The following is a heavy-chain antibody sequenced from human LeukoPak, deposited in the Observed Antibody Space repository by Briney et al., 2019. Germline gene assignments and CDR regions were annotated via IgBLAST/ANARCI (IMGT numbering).Heavy chain of an antibody. V-gene: IGHV3-30*03. J-gene: IGHJ6*03. CDR1: GFTFSSYG. D-gene: IGHD6-13*01. CDR2: ISYDGSNK. Sequence: PGGSLRLSCAASGFTFSSYGMHWARQAPGKGLEWVAVISYDGSNKYYADSVKGRFTISRDNSKNTLYLQMNSLRAEDTAVYYCARDNKQHYYYYYYMDVWGKGTTVTVSS. CDR3: ARDNKQHYYYYYYMDV.